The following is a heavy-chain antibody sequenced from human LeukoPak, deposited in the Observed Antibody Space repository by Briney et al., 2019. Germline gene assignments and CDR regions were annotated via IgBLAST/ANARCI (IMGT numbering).Heavy chain of an antibody. CDR1: GGYISSYY. D-gene: IGHD6-19*01. CDR3: ASLDSSGWYYFDY. Sequence: PSETLSLTCTVSGGYISSYYWSWIRQPPGKGLEWIGYIYYSGSTNYNPSLKSRVTISVDTSKNQFSLKLSSATAADTAVYYCASLDSSGWYYFDYWGQGTLVTVSS. CDR2: IYYSGST. J-gene: IGHJ4*02. V-gene: IGHV4-59*08.